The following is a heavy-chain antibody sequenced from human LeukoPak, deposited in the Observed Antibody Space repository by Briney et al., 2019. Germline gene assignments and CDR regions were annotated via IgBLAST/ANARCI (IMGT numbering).Heavy chain of an antibody. Sequence: PGGSLRLSCAASGFAFSTYTMNWVRQAPGKGLEWVSSISSNSAYIYYADSVKGRFTISRDNAKNSLYLQMNSLRAEDTAVYHCAREGGRGSSSQDYHDYWGQGTLVTFSS. CDR2: ISSNSAYI. J-gene: IGHJ4*02. CDR1: GFAFSTYT. CDR3: AREGGRGSSSQDYHDY. D-gene: IGHD6-13*01. V-gene: IGHV3-21*01.